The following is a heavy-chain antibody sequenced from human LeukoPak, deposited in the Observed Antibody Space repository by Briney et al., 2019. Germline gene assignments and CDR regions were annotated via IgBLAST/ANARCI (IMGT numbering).Heavy chain of an antibody. D-gene: IGHD3-3*01. CDR1: DGSIRTYA. V-gene: IGHV4-59*01. CDR3: ARATKADDFWSGYPGVFDI. J-gene: IGHJ3*02. Sequence: SETLSLTCTVSDGSIRTYAWNWIRQPPGKTLEWIGYIFYSGNTNYNPSLESRLTMSVDTSKNQFSLNLISVTAADTAVYYCARATKADDFWSGYPGVFDIWGQGTMVTVS. CDR2: IFYSGNT.